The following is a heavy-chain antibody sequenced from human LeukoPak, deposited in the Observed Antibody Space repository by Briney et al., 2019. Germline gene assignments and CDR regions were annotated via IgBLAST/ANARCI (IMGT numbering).Heavy chain of an antibody. J-gene: IGHJ6*03. D-gene: IGHD3/OR15-3a*01. Sequence: GGSLRLSCVASGFKFIANSNYMSWVRQAPGKGLEWVSSIYRGDSTFYTDAVKGRFTISRDNAKNSLYLQMNSLRAEDTAVYYCARQVGLNYMDVWGKGTTVTVSS. CDR3: ARQVGLNYMDV. V-gene: IGHV3-66*04. CDR2: IYRGDST. CDR1: GFKFIANSNY.